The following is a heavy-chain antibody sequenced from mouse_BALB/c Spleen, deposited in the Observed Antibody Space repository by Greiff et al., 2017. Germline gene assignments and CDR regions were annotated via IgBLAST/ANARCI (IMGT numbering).Heavy chain of an antibody. CDR1: GFSLTSYG. Sequence: VQLQQSGPGLVAPSQSLSITCTVSGFSLTSYGVHWVRQPPGKGLEWLGVIWAGGSTNYNSALMSRLSISKDNSKSQVFLKMNSLQANDTAIYYCAREGNYEFAYWGQGTLVTVSA. CDR2: IWAGGST. CDR3: AREGNYEFAY. D-gene: IGHD2-1*01. J-gene: IGHJ3*01. V-gene: IGHV2-9*02.